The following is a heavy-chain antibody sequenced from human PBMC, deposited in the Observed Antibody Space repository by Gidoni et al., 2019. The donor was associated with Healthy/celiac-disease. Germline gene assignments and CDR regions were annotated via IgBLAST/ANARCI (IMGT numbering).Heavy chain of an antibody. J-gene: IGHJ4*02. Sequence: EVQLVESGGGLVKPGGSLRLSCAASGFTFSTYSMNWVRQDPGKGLEWVSSISSSSSYIYYADSVKGRFTISRDNAKNSLYLQMNSLRAEDTAVYYCARVESGSYSNFFFDYWGQGTLVTVSS. CDR2: ISSSSSYI. CDR1: GFTFSTYS. V-gene: IGHV3-21*01. D-gene: IGHD1-26*01. CDR3: ARVESGSYSNFFFDY.